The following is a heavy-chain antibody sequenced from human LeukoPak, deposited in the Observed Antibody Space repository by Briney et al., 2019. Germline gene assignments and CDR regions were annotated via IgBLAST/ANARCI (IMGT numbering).Heavy chain of an antibody. Sequence: GESLKISCKGSGYSFTSYWIGWVRQLPGKGLVWMGIFYPGDSDTRYSPSFQGQVTISADKSISTAYLQWSSLKASDTAMYYCARGFFGYNDAFDIWGQGTMVTVSS. CDR1: GYSFTSYW. CDR2: FYPGDSDT. CDR3: ARGFFGYNDAFDI. D-gene: IGHD5-24*01. J-gene: IGHJ3*02. V-gene: IGHV5-51*01.